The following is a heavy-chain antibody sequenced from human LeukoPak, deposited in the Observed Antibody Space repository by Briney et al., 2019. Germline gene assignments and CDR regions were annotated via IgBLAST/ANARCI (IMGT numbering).Heavy chain of an antibody. CDR2: ISAYNGNT. D-gene: IGHD1-26*01. Sequence: ASVKVSCKASGYTFTSYGISWVRQAPGQGLEWMGWISAYNGNTNYAQKFHGRVSMTTDTSTSTAYMELRSLRYDDTAVYYCARDRYGVRSGSCDYWGQGTLVTVSS. CDR3: ARDRYGVRSGSCDY. J-gene: IGHJ4*02. V-gene: IGHV1-18*01. CDR1: GYTFTSYG.